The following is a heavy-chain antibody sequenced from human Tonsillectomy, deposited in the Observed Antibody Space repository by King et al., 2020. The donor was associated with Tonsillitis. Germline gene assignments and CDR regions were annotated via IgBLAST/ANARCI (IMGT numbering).Heavy chain of an antibody. CDR3: AKDLRSIAWAYFDY. CDR1: GFTFSSYG. Sequence: VQLVESGGGVVQPGGSLRLSCAASGFTFSSYGMHWVRQAPGKGLEWVAFIRYDGNNKYYADSVKGRFTISRENSKNTLYLQMDSLRTEDTAVYNCAKDLRSIAWAYFDYWGQGTLVTVSS. D-gene: IGHD2-21*01. CDR2: IRYDGNNK. V-gene: IGHV3-30*02. J-gene: IGHJ4*02.